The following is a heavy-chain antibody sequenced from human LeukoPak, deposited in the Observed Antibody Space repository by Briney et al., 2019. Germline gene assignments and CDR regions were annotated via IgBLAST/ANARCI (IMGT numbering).Heavy chain of an antibody. J-gene: IGHJ3*02. V-gene: IGHV3-7*01. Sequence: GGSLRLSCAASGFTFSSYWMSWVRQAPGKGLEWVANIKQDGSEKYYVDSVKGRFTISRDNAKNSLYLQMNSLRAEDTAVYYCARLLNPLADRPRWSAFDIWGQGTMVTVSS. D-gene: IGHD6-6*01. CDR3: ARLLNPLADRPRWSAFDI. CDR2: IKQDGSEK. CDR1: GFTFSSYW.